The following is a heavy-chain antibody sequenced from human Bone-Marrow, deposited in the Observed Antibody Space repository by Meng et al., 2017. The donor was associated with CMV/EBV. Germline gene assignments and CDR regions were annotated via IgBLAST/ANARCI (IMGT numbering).Heavy chain of an antibody. D-gene: IGHD1-26*01. J-gene: IGHJ4*02. V-gene: IGHV1-69*05. CDR3: ARDSGNYSIRDY. CDR2: IIPIFGTA. CDR1: GGTFSSYA. Sequence: SVKVSCKASGGTFSSYAISWVRQAPGQGLEWMGGIIPIFGTANYAQKFQGRVTITTDESTSTAYMELSSLRSEDTAVYYCARDSGNYSIRDYWGQGTLVTVSS.